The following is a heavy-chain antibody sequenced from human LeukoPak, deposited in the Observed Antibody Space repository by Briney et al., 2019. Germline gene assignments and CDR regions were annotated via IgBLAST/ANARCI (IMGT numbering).Heavy chain of an antibody. CDR1: GFTFSAYW. V-gene: IGHV3-7*01. Sequence: GGSLRLSCAASGFTFSAYWMNWVRQNPGKGLELVANIKQDGSEKYYVDSVKGRFTVSRDNAKNTLYLQVNNLRAEDTAVYYCARGPNSNWSGLDFWGQGTLLTVSS. CDR3: ARGPNSNWSGLDF. CDR2: IKQDGSEK. J-gene: IGHJ4*02. D-gene: IGHD6-6*01.